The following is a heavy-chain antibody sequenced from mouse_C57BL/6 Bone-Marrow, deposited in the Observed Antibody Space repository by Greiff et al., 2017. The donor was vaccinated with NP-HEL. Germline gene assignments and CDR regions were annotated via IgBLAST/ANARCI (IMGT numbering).Heavy chain of an antibody. CDR2: ISNGGGST. V-gene: IGHV5-12*01. CDR3: ARRGGYYYFDY. Sequence: EVQVVESGGGLVQPGGSLKLSCAASGFTFSDYYMYWVRQTPEKRLEWVAYISNGGGSTYYPDTVKGRFTISRDNAKNTLYLQMSRLKSEDTAMYYCARRGGYYYFDYWGQGTTLTVSS. CDR1: GFTFSDYY. D-gene: IGHD2-3*01. J-gene: IGHJ2*01.